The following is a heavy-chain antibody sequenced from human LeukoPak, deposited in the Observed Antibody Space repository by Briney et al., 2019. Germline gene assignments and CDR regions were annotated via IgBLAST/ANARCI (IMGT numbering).Heavy chain of an antibody. Sequence: SETLSLTCTVSGGSISSGDYYWSWIRQPPGKGLEWIGYIYYSGSTYYNPSLKSRVTISVDTSKNQFSLKLSSVTAADTAVYYCASRRGYSGYDYHPLDYWGQGTLVTVSS. CDR3: ASRRGYSGYDYHPLDY. J-gene: IGHJ4*02. D-gene: IGHD5-12*01. CDR2: IYYSGST. CDR1: GGSISSGDYY. V-gene: IGHV4-30-4*01.